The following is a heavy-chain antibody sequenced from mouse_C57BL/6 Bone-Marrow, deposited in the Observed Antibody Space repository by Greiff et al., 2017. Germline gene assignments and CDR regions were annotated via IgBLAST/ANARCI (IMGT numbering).Heavy chain of an antibody. J-gene: IGHJ3*01. CDR2: IDPEDGDT. CDR1: GFNIKDYY. CDR3: TKGVYDPSWFAY. Sequence: VQLKQSGAELVRPGASVKLSCTASGFNIKDYYMHWVKQRPEQGLEWIGRIDPEDGDTEYAPKFQGKATMTADTSSNTAYLQLSSLTSEDTAVYYCTKGVYDPSWFAYWGQGTLVTVSA. D-gene: IGHD2-12*01. V-gene: IGHV14-1*01.